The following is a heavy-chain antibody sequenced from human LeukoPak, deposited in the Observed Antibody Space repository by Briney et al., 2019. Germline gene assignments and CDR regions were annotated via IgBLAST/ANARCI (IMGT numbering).Heavy chain of an antibody. Sequence: EPGRSLRLSCAASGFTFSSYGMHWVRQAPGKGLEWVAVISYDGSNKYYADSVKGRFTISRDNSKNTLYLQMNSLRAEDTAVYYCAKSGGLYGSGSPFDYWGQGTLVTVSS. CDR1: GFTFSSYG. V-gene: IGHV3-30*18. D-gene: IGHD3-10*01. CDR2: ISYDGSNK. J-gene: IGHJ4*02. CDR3: AKSGGLYGSGSPFDY.